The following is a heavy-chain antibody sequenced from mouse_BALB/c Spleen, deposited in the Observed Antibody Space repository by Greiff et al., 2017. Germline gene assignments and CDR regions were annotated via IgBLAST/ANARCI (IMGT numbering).Heavy chain of an antibody. V-gene: IGHV3-2*02. D-gene: IGHD2-14*01. CDR3: ALYYRYDDGEYYAMDY. J-gene: IGHJ4*01. CDR1: GYSITSDYA. CDR2: ISYSGST. Sequence: EVKLVESGPGLVKPSQSLSLTCTVTGYSITSDYAWNWIRQFPGNKLEWMGYISYSGSTSYNPSLKSRISITRDTSKNQFFLQLNSVTTEDTATYYCALYYRYDDGEYYAMDYWGQGTSVTVSS.